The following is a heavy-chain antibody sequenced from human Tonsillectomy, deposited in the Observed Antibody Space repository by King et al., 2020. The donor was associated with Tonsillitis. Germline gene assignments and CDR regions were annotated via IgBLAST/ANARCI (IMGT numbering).Heavy chain of an antibody. CDR1: GFTFSSYA. V-gene: IGHV3-23*04. CDR3: AKDLRRFWSGYYTGRAFDI. J-gene: IGHJ3*02. D-gene: IGHD3-3*01. Sequence: VQLVESGGGLVQPGGSLRLSCAASGFTFSSYAMSWVRQAPGKGLEWVSAISGSGGSTYYADSLKGRFTISRDNSKNTLYLQMNSLRAEDTAVYYCAKDLRRFWSGYYTGRAFDIWGQGTMVTVSS. CDR2: ISGSGGST.